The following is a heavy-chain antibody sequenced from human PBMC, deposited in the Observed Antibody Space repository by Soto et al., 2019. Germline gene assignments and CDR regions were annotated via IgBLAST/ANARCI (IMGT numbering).Heavy chain of an antibody. V-gene: IGHV3-21*01. CDR1: GVGFSTYG. J-gene: IGHJ4*02. Sequence: EVQLMESGGGLVKPGGSLRLSCAASGVGFSTYGMNWLRQTPGKGPEWVSSIDSSGRNVYYADSVEGRFTTSSDNAKNSLYLQMNSLRVEDTALYFCARDESAGSSTRNWGQGTRVTVSS. CDR3: ARDESAGSSTRN. CDR2: IDSSGRNV. D-gene: IGHD2-2*01.